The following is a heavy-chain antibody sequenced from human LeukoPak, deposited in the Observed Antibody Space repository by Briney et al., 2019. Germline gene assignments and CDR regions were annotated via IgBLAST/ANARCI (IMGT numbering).Heavy chain of an antibody. Sequence: GASVKVSCKASGYTFTGYYMHWVRQAPGQGLEWMGRINPNSGGTNYAQKFQGRVTMTRDTSISTAYMELSRLRSDDTAVYYCARAANPYCSGGSCYLGNWFDPWGQGTLVTVSS. CDR2: INPNSGGT. J-gene: IGHJ5*02. CDR3: ARAANPYCSGGSCYLGNWFDP. D-gene: IGHD2-15*01. V-gene: IGHV1-2*06. CDR1: GYTFTGYY.